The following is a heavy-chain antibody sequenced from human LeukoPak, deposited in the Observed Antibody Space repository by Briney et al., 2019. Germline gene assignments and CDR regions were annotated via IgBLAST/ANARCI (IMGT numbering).Heavy chain of an antibody. CDR3: ARTSEGYSYGASYYFDY. Sequence: ASVKVSCKASGGTFSSYAISWVQQAPGQGLEWMGRIIPSLGIANYAHKFQGRVTITADKSTSTAYMELSSLRSEDTAVYYCARTSEGYSYGASYYFDYWGQGTLVTVSS. CDR1: GGTFSSYA. D-gene: IGHD5-18*01. CDR2: IIPSLGIA. J-gene: IGHJ4*02. V-gene: IGHV1-69*04.